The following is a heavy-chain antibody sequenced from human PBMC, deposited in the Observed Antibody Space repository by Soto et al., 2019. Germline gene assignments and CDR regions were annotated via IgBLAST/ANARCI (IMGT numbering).Heavy chain of an antibody. D-gene: IGHD3-10*01. J-gene: IGHJ5*02. CDR2: IIPIFGTA. Sequence: QVQLVQSGAEVKKPGSSVKVSCKASGGTFSSYAISWVRQAPGRGLEWMGGIIPIFGTANYAQKFQGRVTITADESTSTAYMELSSLRSEDTAVYYCASRITMVRGVIIRGSWFDPWGQGTLVTVSS. CDR1: GGTFSSYA. V-gene: IGHV1-69*01. CDR3: ASRITMVRGVIIRGSWFDP.